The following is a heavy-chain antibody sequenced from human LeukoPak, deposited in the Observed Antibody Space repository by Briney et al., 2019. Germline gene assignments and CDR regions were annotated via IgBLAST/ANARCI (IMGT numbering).Heavy chain of an antibody. D-gene: IGHD4-17*01. CDR1: GFTVSSNY. Sequence: GGSLRLSCAASGFTVSSNYMNWVRQAPGKGLEWVSYISSGGSTKYYADSVMGRFTLSRDNAKKSLYLQMNSLRAEDTAVYYCAREALTETTFGPYDYWGQGTLVTVSS. J-gene: IGHJ4*02. V-gene: IGHV3-48*03. CDR3: AREALTETTFGPYDY. CDR2: ISSGGSTK.